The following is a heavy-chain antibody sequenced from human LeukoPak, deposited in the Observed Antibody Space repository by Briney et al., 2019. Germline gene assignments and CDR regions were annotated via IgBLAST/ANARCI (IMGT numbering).Heavy chain of an antibody. CDR2: INPNSGGT. J-gene: IGHJ5*02. D-gene: IGHD3-10*01. CDR1: GYTFTGYY. Sequence: ASVKVSCKASGYTFTGYYIHWVRQAPGQGLECVGWINPNSGGTNYAQKFQGRVTMTRDTSISTAYMELSRLRSDDTAVYYCARGGSGSCFSWLDPWGQGTLVTVSS. CDR3: ARGGSGSCFSWLDP. V-gene: IGHV1-2*02.